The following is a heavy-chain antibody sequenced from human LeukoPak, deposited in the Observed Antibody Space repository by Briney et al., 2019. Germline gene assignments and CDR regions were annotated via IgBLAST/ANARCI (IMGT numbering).Heavy chain of an antibody. V-gene: IGHV4-59*01. CDR3: ARVITSGYSYYYYYMDF. J-gene: IGHJ6*03. CDR1: GVSINSYF. Sequence: PSETLSLTCSVSGVSINSYFWSWIRRPPGKGLEWIGYIHYSGSSNYNSSLKSRVTIAVDTSKNQFSLRLTSVTAADTAVYYCARVITSGYSYYYYYMDFWGRGTTVTVSS. CDR2: IHYSGSS. D-gene: IGHD3-22*01.